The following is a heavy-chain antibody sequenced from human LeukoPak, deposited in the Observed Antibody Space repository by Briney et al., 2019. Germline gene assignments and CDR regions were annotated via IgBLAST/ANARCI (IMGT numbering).Heavy chain of an antibody. D-gene: IGHD3-22*01. CDR2: ISYDGSNK. CDR1: GFTFSSYA. Sequence: GGSLRLSCAASGFTFSSYAMHWVRQAPGRGLEWVAVISYDGSNKYYADSVKGRFTISRDNSKNTLYVQVNSLGTEDTAAYYCAKGSYYDSSGSFYFDYWGQGTLVTVSS. J-gene: IGHJ4*02. CDR3: AKGSYYDSSGSFYFDY. V-gene: IGHV3-30-3*01.